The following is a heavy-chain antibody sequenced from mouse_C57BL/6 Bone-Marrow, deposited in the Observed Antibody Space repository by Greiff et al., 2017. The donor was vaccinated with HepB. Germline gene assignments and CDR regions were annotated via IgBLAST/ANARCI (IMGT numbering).Heavy chain of an antibody. D-gene: IGHD2-4*01. CDR2: IDPETGGT. Sequence: VQLQQSGAELVRPGASVTLSCKASGYTFTDYEMHWVKQTPVHGLEWIGAIDPETGGTAYNQTFKGKAILTADKSSSTAYMELRSLTSEDSAVYYCTRCDYAFAYWGQGTLVTVAA. CDR3: TRCDYAFAY. J-gene: IGHJ3*01. CDR1: GYTFTDYE. V-gene: IGHV1-15*01.